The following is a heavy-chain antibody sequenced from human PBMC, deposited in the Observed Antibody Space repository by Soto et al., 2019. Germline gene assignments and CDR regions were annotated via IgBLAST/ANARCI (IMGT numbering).Heavy chain of an antibody. V-gene: IGHV4-34*01. J-gene: IGHJ4*02. CDR1: GGSFSGYF. CDR3: TRGRGFGHFTPPFDY. Sequence: ETLSLTCAVSGGSFSGYFWSWIRQPPGKGLEWIGEINHSGSTYYNPSLGSRVTVLVDTSRSQFSLKLRSVTAADTAVYFCTRGRGFGHFTPPFDYWGQGTLVTVSS. CDR2: INHSGST. D-gene: IGHD3-10*01.